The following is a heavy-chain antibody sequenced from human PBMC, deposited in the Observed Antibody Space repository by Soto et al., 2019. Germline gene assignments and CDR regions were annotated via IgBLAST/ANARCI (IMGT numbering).Heavy chain of an antibody. CDR2: INAKTAAT. CDR1: GYSFSDYF. D-gene: IGHD1-26*01. CDR3: ARIKWGLNYYNGMDV. Sequence: QVQLVQSGAEVKKSGASVKVSCKPSGYSFSDYFIQWVRQPPGQGLEWVAWINAKTAATSYAKKFKSRVSLTWDTSSTTAYMELTRLRPDDTAVYYCARIKWGLNYYNGMDVWGQGTTVIVSS. V-gene: IGHV1-2*02. J-gene: IGHJ6*02.